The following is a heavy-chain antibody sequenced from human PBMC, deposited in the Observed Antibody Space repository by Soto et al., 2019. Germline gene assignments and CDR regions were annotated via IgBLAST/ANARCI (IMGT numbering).Heavy chain of an antibody. V-gene: IGHV4-30-4*01. D-gene: IGHD6-13*01. CDR3: ASLSSSWSYYYYGMDV. Sequence: SETLSLTCTVSGGSISSGDYYWSWIRQPPGKGLEWIGYIYYSGSTYYNPSPKSRVTISVDTSKNQFSLKLSSVTAADTAVYYCASLSSSWSYYYYGMDVWGQGTTVTVSS. CDR2: IYYSGST. CDR1: GGSISSGDYY. J-gene: IGHJ6*02.